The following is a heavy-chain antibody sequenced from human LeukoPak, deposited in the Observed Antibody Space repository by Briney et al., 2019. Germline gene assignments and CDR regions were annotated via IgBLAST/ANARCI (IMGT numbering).Heavy chain of an antibody. CDR2: IYYSGST. CDR1: GGSISSSSYY. CDR3: ARGLGYSSSFSNYYYYGMDV. Sequence: SETLSLTCTVSGGSISSSSYYWGWIRQPPGKGLEWIGSIYYSGSTYYNPSLKSRVTISVDTSKNQFSLKLSSVTAADTAVYYCARGLGYSSSFSNYYYYGMDVWGQGTTVTVSS. V-gene: IGHV4-39*01. J-gene: IGHJ6*02. D-gene: IGHD6-19*01.